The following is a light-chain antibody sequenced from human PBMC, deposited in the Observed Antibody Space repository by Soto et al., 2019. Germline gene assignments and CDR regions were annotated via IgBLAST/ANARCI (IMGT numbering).Light chain of an antibody. V-gene: IGLV2-14*01. CDR1: NSDVGGFDF. J-gene: IGLJ1*01. CDR3: SSYTTTNTYV. Sequence: QSALTQPASVSGSPGQSITISCTGTNSDVGGFDFVSWFQRRPGKAPRLIIYEVSNRPSGVSYRFSGSKSGNTASLTISGLHAEDEADYYCSSYTTTNTYVFGTGTKLTVL. CDR2: EVS.